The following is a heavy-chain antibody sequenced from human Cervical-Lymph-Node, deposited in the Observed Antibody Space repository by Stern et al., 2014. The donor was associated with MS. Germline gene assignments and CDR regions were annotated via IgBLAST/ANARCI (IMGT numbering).Heavy chain of an antibody. CDR2: IYPYDSDP. Sequence: VQLVQSGAEVKKPGESLKLSCKLSGYSFTIYYIAWVRQMPGKGLEWMGVIYPYDSDPTYSPSFQGQVTISADKSIPTAYLQWSSLRASDTAMYYCARHVQGFDYWGQGTLVTVSS. CDR1: GYSFTIYY. CDR3: ARHVQGFDY. V-gene: IGHV5-51*01. J-gene: IGHJ4*02.